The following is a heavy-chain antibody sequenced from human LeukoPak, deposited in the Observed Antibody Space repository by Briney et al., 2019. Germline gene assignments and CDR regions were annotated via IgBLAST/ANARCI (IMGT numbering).Heavy chain of an antibody. CDR3: ARDQGGYNVGYFDY. V-gene: IGHV1-69*04. CDR2: IIPILGIA. Sequence: SVKVSCKASGGTFSSYAISWVRQAPGQGLEWMVRIIPILGIANYAQKFQGRVTITADKSTSTAYMELSSLRSEDTAVYYCARDQGGYNVGYFDYWGQGTLVTVSS. CDR1: GGTFSSYA. J-gene: IGHJ4*02. D-gene: IGHD5-24*01.